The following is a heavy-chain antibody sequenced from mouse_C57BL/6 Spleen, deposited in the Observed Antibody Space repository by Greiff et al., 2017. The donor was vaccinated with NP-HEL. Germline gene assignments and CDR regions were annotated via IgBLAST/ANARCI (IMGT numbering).Heavy chain of an antibody. J-gene: IGHJ4*01. Sequence: VQLQQSGPELVKPGASVKISCKASGYTFTDYYMNWVKQSHGKSLEWIGDINPNNGGTSYNQKFKGKATLTVDKSSSTAYMELRSLTSEDSAVYYCARSSWDAMDYWGQGTSVTVSS. V-gene: IGHV1-26*01. CDR3: ARSSWDAMDY. CDR2: INPNNGGT. D-gene: IGHD4-1*01. CDR1: GYTFTDYY.